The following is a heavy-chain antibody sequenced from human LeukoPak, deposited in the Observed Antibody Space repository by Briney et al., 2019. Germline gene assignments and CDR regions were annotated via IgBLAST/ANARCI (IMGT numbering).Heavy chain of an antibody. V-gene: IGHV4-39*07. D-gene: IGHD3-10*01. J-gene: IGHJ4*02. CDR2: IYHSGST. Sequence: SETLSLTCTVSGDSISTSNSYWGWIRQPPGTGLEWIGSIYHSGSTYYNPSLKSRVTISVDTSKNQFSLKLSSVTAADTAVYYCARVTPRLLWFGELDYWGQGTLVTVSS. CDR1: GDSISTSNSY. CDR3: ARVTPRLLWFGELDY.